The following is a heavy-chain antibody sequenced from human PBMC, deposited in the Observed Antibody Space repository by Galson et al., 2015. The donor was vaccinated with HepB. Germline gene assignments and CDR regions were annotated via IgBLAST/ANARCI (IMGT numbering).Heavy chain of an antibody. CDR3: ARGSGRYAMDV. CDR1: GDSVSSNSAA. J-gene: IGHJ6*02. D-gene: IGHD3-10*01. V-gene: IGHV6-1*01. Sequence: CAISGDSVSSNSAAWNWIRHSPSRGLEWLGRTYYRSKWYNDYAVSVKSRIIINPDTSKNQFSLQVRFVTPDDTAVYYCARGSGRYAMDVWGQGTTVTVS. CDR2: TYYRSKWYN.